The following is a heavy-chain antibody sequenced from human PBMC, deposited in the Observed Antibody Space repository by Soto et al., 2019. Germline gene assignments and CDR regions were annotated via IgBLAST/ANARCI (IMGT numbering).Heavy chain of an antibody. CDR2: IGSRLNNYAT. V-gene: IGHV3-73*01. J-gene: IGHJ4*02. CDR1: GSIFSGSE. CDR3: ALYNMVAGYRFAY. Sequence: EVQLVESGGTLVQPGGSLKLSCVASGSIFSGSEMHWVRQASGKGLEWIGRIGSRLNNYATVYGASMRGRFTISRDDSSNTAYLQMNSLRTEDTSLYYCALYNMVAGYRFAYWGRGSLVTVSS. D-gene: IGHD6-19*01.